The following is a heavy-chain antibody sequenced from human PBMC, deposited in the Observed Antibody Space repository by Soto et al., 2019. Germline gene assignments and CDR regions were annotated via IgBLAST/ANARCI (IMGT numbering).Heavy chain of an antibody. CDR1: GYTFTGYY. CDR3: ARAGISPTIAVAAIDY. D-gene: IGHD6-19*01. J-gene: IGHJ4*02. Sequence: ASVKVSCKASGYTFTGYYMHWVRQAPGQGLEWMGWINPNSGGTNYAQKFQGWVTMTRDTSISTAYMELSRLRSDDTAVYYCARAGISPTIAVAAIDYWGQGTLVTVSS. CDR2: INPNSGGT. V-gene: IGHV1-2*04.